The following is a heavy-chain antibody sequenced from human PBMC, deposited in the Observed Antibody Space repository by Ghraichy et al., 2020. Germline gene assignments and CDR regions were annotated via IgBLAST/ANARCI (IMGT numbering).Heavy chain of an antibody. CDR1: GGSISSSNW. J-gene: IGHJ6*04. CDR2: IYHSGST. CDR3: ARDDDILTGKGGMDV. D-gene: IGHD3-9*01. V-gene: IGHV4-4*02. Sequence: SETLSLTCAVSGGSISSSNWWSWVRQPPGKGLEWIGEIYHSGSTNYNPSLKSRVTISVDKSKNQFSLKLSSVTAADTAVYYCARDDDILTGKGGMDVWGKGTTVTVSS.